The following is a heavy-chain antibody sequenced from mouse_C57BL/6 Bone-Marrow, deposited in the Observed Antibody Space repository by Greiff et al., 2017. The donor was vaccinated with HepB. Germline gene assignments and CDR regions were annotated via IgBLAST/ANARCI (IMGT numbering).Heavy chain of an antibody. V-gene: IGHV1-55*01. CDR1: GYTFTSYW. J-gene: IGHJ4*01. CDR2: IYPGSGST. Sequence: QVQLKQPGAELVKPGASVKMSCKASGYTFTSYWITWVKQRPGQGLEWIGDIYPGSGSTNYNEKFKSKATLTVDTSSSTAYMQLSSLTSEDSAVYYCARKDYYGSSYDCYAMDYWGQGTSVTVSS. CDR3: ARKDYYGSSYDCYAMDY. D-gene: IGHD1-1*01.